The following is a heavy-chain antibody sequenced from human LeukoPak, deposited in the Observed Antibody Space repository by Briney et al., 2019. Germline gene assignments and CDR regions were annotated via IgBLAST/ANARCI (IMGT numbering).Heavy chain of an antibody. CDR1: GFTVSSNY. V-gene: IGHV3-74*01. D-gene: IGHD2-21*01. CDR2: INTDGSST. J-gene: IGHJ4*02. CDR3: ARGSSYSDY. Sequence: GGSLRLSCAASGFTVSSNYMSWVRQAPGKGLVWVSRINTDGSSTTYADSVKGRFTISRDNAKNTLYLQMNSLRAEDTAVYYCARGSSYSDYWGQGSLVTVSS.